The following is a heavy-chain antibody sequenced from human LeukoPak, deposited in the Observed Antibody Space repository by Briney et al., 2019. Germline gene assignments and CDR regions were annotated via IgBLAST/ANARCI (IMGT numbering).Heavy chain of an antibody. CDR3: ARGYGDYEPGGAFDI. CDR2: ISYDGSNK. D-gene: IGHD4-17*01. Sequence: GGSLRLSCAASGFTFSSYAMHWVRQAPGKGLEWVAVISYDGSNKYYAASVKGRFTISRDNSKNTLYLQMNSLRAEDTAVYYCARGYGDYEPGGAFDIWGQGTMVTASS. J-gene: IGHJ3*02. CDR1: GFTFSSYA. V-gene: IGHV3-30-3*01.